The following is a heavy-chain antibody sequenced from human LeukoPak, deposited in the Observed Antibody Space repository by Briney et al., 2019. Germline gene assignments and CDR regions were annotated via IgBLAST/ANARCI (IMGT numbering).Heavy chain of an antibody. J-gene: IGHJ4*02. CDR1: GFTFSSYA. D-gene: IGHD1-1*01. V-gene: IGHV3-23*01. CDR2: ISGGGGST. CDR3: ARVQLAAPNLVDY. Sequence: PGGSLRLSCAASGFTFSSYALSWVRQAPGQGLEWVSAISGGGGSTYYADSVKGRFTFSRDNSKNTLYLQLNSLRAEDTAVYYCARVQLAAPNLVDYWGQGTLVTVSS.